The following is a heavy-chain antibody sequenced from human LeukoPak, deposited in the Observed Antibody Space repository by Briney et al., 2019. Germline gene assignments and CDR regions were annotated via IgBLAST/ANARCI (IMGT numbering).Heavy chain of an antibody. J-gene: IGHJ4*02. CDR1: GFTFSLYS. Sequence: PGGSLRLSCAGSGFTFSLYSMHWVRQAPGKGLEWVSSISNSGSDIYYRDSVKGRFTISRDNAKKSLDLHLNSLRPEDTAVYYCAREDGYSASSEFDYWGQGTLVLVSS. CDR2: ISNSGSDI. V-gene: IGHV3-21*01. CDR3: AREDGYSASSEFDY. D-gene: IGHD5-24*01.